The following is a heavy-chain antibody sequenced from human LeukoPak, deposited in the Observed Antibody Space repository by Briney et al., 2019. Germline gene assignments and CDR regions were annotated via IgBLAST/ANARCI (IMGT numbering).Heavy chain of an antibody. J-gene: IGHJ4*02. CDR2: INQDGGEK. D-gene: IGHD1-1*01. CDR3: ARGKVTSGMSAGY. V-gene: IGHV3-7*01. CDR1: GFTFSSYW. Sequence: GGSLRLSCAASGFTFSSYWMSWVRQAPGKGLEWVVNINQDGGEKYYVDSVKGRFTISRGNAKNSLYLQMNSLRAEDTAVYYCARGKVTSGMSAGYWGQGTLVIVSS.